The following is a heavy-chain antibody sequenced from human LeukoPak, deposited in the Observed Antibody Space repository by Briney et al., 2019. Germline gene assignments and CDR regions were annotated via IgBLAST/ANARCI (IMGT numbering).Heavy chain of an antibody. J-gene: IGHJ4*02. CDR2: IYHSGNT. V-gene: IGHV4-38-2*02. Sequence: SETLSLTCTVSGYSISSGYYWGWIRQPPGKGLEWIGSIYHSGNTYYNPSLKSRATISVDMSKNQFSLKLSSVTAADTAVYYCARAGWGAVAQNEDYWGQGTLVTVSS. D-gene: IGHD6-19*01. CDR1: GYSISSGYY. CDR3: ARAGWGAVAQNEDY.